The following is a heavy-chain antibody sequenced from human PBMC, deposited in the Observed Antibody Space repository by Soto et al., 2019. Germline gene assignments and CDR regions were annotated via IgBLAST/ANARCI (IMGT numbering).Heavy chain of an antibody. CDR2: IYSGGST. CDR3: ARDLIGFGKELRFIPPHY. Sequence: GGSLRLSCAASGFTVSSNYMSWVRQAPGKGLEWVSVIYSGGSTYYADSVKGRFTISRDNSKNTLYLQMNSLRAEDTAVYYCARDLIGFGKELRFIPPHYWGQGTLVTVSS. D-gene: IGHD4-17*01. V-gene: IGHV3-66*01. CDR1: GFTVSSNY. J-gene: IGHJ4*02.